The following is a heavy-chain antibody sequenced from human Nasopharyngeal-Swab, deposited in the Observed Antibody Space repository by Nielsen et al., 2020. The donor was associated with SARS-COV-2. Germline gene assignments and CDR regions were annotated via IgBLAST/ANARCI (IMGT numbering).Heavy chain of an antibody. D-gene: IGHD1-26*01. CDR3: AKDPSYSYDWFDP. Sequence: ASVKVSCKVSGYTLTELSMHWVRQAPGKGLEWMGGFDPEDGETIYAQKFQGRVTMTEDTSTDTAYLELSSLRAEDTAVYYCAKDPSYSYDWFDPWGQGTLVTVSS. CDR2: FDPEDGET. J-gene: IGHJ5*02. CDR1: GYTLTELS. V-gene: IGHV1-24*01.